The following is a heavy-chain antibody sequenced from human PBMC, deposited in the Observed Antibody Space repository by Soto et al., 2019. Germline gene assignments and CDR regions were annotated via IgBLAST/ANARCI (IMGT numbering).Heavy chain of an antibody. V-gene: IGHV4-39*01. CDR3: ARQRKYYYDSSGRSGPDNWFDP. CDR1: GGSISSSSYY. D-gene: IGHD3-22*01. CDR2: IYYSGST. J-gene: IGHJ5*02. Sequence: SETLSLTCTVSGGSISSSSYYWGWIRQPPGKGLEWIGSIYYSGSTYYNPSLKSRVTISVDTSKNQFSLKLSSVTAADTAVYYCARQRKYYYDSSGRSGPDNWFDPWGQGTLVTVSS.